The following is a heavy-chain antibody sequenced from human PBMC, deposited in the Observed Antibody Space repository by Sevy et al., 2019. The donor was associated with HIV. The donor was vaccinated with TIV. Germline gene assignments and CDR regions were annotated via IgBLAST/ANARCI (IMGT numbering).Heavy chain of an antibody. CDR1: GDSVSSNSAA. J-gene: IGHJ2*01. D-gene: IGHD6-13*01. Sequence: SQTLSLTCAISGDSVSSNSAAWNWIRQSPSRGLEWLGRTYYRSKGYNDYAVSVKSRITINPDTSKNQFSLQLNSVTPEDTAVYYCARSGVAAAGTGIYWYFDLWGRGTLVTVSS. V-gene: IGHV6-1*01. CDR2: TYYRSKGYN. CDR3: ARSGVAAAGTGIYWYFDL.